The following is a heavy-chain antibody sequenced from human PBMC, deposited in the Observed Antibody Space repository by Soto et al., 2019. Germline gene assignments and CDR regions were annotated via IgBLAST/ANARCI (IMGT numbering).Heavy chain of an antibody. D-gene: IGHD4-4*01. CDR3: ARENTVVSRTFQW. J-gene: IGHJ1*01. CDR1: GGSFTDYY. CDR2: VSHTGST. V-gene: IGHV4-34*01. Sequence: QVQLQQWGAGLLKPSETLSLTCAVYGGSFTDYYWSWIRQSPGKGLEWIGEVSHTGSTNYNPSLGRRVTISVDTSKNEFSLKLNSVTAADTAMYYCARENTVVSRTFQWWGQGTLVTVSS.